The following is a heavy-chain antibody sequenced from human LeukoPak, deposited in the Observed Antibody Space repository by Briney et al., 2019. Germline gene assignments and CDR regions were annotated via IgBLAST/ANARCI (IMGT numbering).Heavy chain of an antibody. CDR2: IQSKTDGGIT. J-gene: IGHJ4*02. V-gene: IGHV3-15*01. Sequence: EPGGSLRLSCAASGFTFSNTWMNWVRQAPGKGLEWVGRIQSKTDGGITEYAAPVKGRFTISRDDSKTTLYLQMNSLKTEDTAVYYCATLTVRGVINIWGQGTLATVSS. D-gene: IGHD3-10*01. CDR3: ATLTVRGVINI. CDR1: GFTFSNTW.